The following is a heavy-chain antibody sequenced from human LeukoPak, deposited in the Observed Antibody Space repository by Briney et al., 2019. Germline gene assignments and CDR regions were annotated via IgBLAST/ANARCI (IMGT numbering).Heavy chain of an antibody. CDR2: ISSTNTYI. D-gene: IGHD3/OR15-3a*01. CDR3: ARDVGLVNFDY. J-gene: IGHJ4*02. V-gene: IGHV3-21*01. Sequence: PGGSLRLSCAASGFTFSSYTMNWVRQAPGKGLQWVSSISSTNTYIYHADSVKGRFTISRDNAKNSLYLQMNRLRAEDTAVYYCARDVGLVNFDYWGQGTLVTVSS. CDR1: GFTFSSYT.